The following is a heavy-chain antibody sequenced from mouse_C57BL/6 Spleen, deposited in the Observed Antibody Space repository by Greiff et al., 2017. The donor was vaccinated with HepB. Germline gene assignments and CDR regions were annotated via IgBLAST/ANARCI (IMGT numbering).Heavy chain of an antibody. CDR2: ISYDGSN. V-gene: IGHV3-6*01. J-gene: IGHJ1*03. CDR3: ARERDYFEV. Sequence: EVKLMESGPGLVKPSQSLSLTCSVTGYSITSGYYWNWIRQFPGNKLEWMGYISYDGSNNYNPSLKNRISITRDTSKNQFFLKLNSVTTEDTATYYCARERDYFEVWGTGTTVTVSS. CDR1: GYSITSGYY.